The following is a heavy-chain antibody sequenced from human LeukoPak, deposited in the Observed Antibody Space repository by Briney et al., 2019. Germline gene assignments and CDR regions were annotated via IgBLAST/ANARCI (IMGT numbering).Heavy chain of an antibody. D-gene: IGHD3-22*01. Sequence: GESLKISCAASGFTFSSYWMHWVRQAPGKGLVWVSRINSDGSSTSYADFVKGRFTISRDNAKNTLYLQMNSLRAEDTAVYYCARGPTYYYDSSGYSSDFDYWGQGTLVTVSS. CDR3: ARGPTYYYDSSGYSSDFDY. CDR1: GFTFSSYW. V-gene: IGHV3-74*01. J-gene: IGHJ4*02. CDR2: INSDGSST.